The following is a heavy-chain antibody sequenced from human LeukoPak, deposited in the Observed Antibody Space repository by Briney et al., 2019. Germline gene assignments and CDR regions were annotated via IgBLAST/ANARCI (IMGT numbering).Heavy chain of an antibody. CDR2: ISWNSGSI. D-gene: IGHD3-22*01. CDR1: GFTFSSYS. CDR3: AIDAQYDYETTNSRRDFDY. Sequence: GGSLRLSCAASGFTFSSYSMNWVRQAPGKGLEWVSGISWNSGSISYADSVMGRFTISRDNAKNSLYLEMNSLRAEDTALYYCAIDAQYDYETTNSRRDFDYWGQGTLVTVSS. V-gene: IGHV3-9*01. J-gene: IGHJ4*02.